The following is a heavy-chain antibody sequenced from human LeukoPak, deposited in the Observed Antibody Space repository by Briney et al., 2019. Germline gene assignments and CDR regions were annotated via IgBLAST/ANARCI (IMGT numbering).Heavy chain of an antibody. CDR3: AREGSYCVGGDCYSFDF. CDR2: MHPGNGNT. D-gene: IGHD2-21*02. V-gene: IGHV1-2*02. J-gene: IGHJ4*02. Sequence: GASVKVSSTASGYRFISNYIQWVRQAPGLGPEWMGWMHPGNGNTRYAEKFQGRVTMTRDTSIDTAYMDLNSLRSDDTAVYYCAREGSYCVGGDCYSFDFWGQGTLITVSS. CDR1: GYRFISNY.